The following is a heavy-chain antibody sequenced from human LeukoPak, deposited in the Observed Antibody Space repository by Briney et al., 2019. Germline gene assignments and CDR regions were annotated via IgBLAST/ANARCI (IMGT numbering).Heavy chain of an antibody. D-gene: IGHD3-3*01. J-gene: IGHJ5*02. CDR3: AKVGYPNTIFGLFDP. Sequence: GGSLRLSCAASGFTFTGYWMHWIRQAPGKGLAWVSAISGSGGSTYYADSVKGRFTISRDNSKNTLYLQMNSLRAEDTAVYYCAKVGYPNTIFGLFDPWGQGTLVTVSS. CDR1: GFTFTGYW. V-gene: IGHV3-23*01. CDR2: ISGSGGST.